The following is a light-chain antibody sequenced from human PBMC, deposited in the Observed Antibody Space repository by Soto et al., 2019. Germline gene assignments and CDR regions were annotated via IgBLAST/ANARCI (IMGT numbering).Light chain of an antibody. J-gene: IGLJ2*01. CDR1: SGHSTYA. V-gene: IGLV4-69*01. Sequence: QSVLTQSPSASASLGASVKLTCTLSSGHSTYAIAWHQQQPEKGPRYLMKLNSDGSHSKGDGIPDRFSDSSSGAERYLTISSLQSEDEADYYCQTWGTGIQVIFGGGTKLTVL. CDR2: LNSDGSH. CDR3: QTWGTGIQVI.